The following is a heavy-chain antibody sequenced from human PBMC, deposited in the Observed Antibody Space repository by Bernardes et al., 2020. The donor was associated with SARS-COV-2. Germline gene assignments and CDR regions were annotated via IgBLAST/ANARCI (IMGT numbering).Heavy chain of an antibody. CDR2: ISWNSGSI. CDR3: AKFPIQYYDSSSDAFDI. J-gene: IGHJ3*02. V-gene: IGHV3-9*01. Sequence: GGSLRLSCAASGFTFDDYAMHWVRQAPGKGLEWVSGISWNSGSIGYADSVKGRFTISRDNAKNSLYLQMNSLRAEDTALYYCAKFPIQYYDSSSDAFDIWGQGTMVTVSS. D-gene: IGHD3-22*01. CDR1: GFTFDDYA.